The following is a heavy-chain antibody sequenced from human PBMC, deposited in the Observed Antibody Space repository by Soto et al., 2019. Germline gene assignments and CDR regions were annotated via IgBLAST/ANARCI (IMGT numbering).Heavy chain of an antibody. J-gene: IGHJ6*02. V-gene: IGHV6-1*01. Sequence: PSQTLSLTCAISGDSVSSNSAAWNWIRQSPSRGLEWLGRTYYRSKWHNDYAVSVKSRITIKPDTSKNQFSLQVNSVTPEDTAVYFCSRDRSEMGTGDGMDVWGQGTTVTVSS. CDR3: SRDRSEMGTGDGMDV. CDR1: GDSVSSNSAA. D-gene: IGHD5-18*01. CDR2: TYYRSKWHN.